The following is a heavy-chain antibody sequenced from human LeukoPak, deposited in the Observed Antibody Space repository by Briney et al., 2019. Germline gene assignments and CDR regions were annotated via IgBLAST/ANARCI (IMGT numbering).Heavy chain of an antibody. V-gene: IGHV3-74*01. Sequence: GGSLRLSCAVSGFTFSSYWMHWVRQAPGKGLVWVPLINSDGSSTSYADSVRGRFTISRDNARNTLYLLMNSLRAEDTAVYYCTRVLGDWGQGTLVTVSS. CDR3: TRVLGD. J-gene: IGHJ4*02. CDR1: GFTFSSYW. D-gene: IGHD3-16*01. CDR2: INSDGSST.